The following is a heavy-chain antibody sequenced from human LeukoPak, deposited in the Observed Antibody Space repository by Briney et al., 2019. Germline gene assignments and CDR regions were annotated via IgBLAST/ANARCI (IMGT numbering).Heavy chain of an antibody. Sequence: SETLSLTCTVSGGSISSHYWSWIRQPPGKGLEWSGYIYYSGSTNYNPSLKSRVTISVDTSKNQFSLKLSSVTAADTAVYYCARAAGDPLDVWGKGTTVTVSS. CDR3: ARAAGDPLDV. CDR2: IYYSGST. CDR1: GGSISSHY. D-gene: IGHD7-27*01. J-gene: IGHJ6*04. V-gene: IGHV4-59*11.